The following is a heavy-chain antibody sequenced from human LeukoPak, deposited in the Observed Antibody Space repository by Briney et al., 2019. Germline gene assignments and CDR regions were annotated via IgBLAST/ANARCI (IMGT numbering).Heavy chain of an antibody. CDR1: GFPFSISA. V-gene: IGHV3-23*01. J-gene: IGHJ4*02. CDR3: AKSGDTAMVTSF. Sequence: GGSLRLSCAASGFPFSISAMNWVRQAPGKGQEWVSVISGSGGSTYYADSVKGRFTISRDNSKNTLYLQMNSLRAEDTAVCYCAKSGDTAMVTSFWGQGTLVTVSS. CDR2: ISGSGGST. D-gene: IGHD5-18*01.